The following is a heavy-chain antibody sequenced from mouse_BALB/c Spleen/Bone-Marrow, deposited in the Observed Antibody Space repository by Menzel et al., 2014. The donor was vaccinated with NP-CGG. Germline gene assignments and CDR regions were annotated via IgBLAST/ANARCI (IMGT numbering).Heavy chain of an antibody. V-gene: IGHV1S41*01. D-gene: IGHD2-1*01. J-gene: IGHJ4*01. CDR3: ARGIYYGNYVYAMDY. Sequence: DLVKPGASVKLSCKASGYTFTNYWINWIKQRPGQGLEWIGRIAPGSGSTYYNEMFKGKATLTVDTSSSTAYIQLSSLSSEDSAVNFCARGIYYGNYVYAMDYWGQGTSVTVSS. CDR2: IAPGSGST. CDR1: GYTFTNYW.